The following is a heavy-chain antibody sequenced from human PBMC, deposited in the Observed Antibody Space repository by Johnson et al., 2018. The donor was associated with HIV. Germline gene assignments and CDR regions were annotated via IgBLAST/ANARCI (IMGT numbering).Heavy chain of an antibody. CDR1: GFIFNDYP. D-gene: IGHD3-3*01. CDR2: ISFDGSNK. CDR3: ASGAYYDFWSGLAHAFDI. Sequence: QVQLVESGGGVVQPGRSLRLSCAASGFIFNDYPMYWVRQPPGKGLEWVAVISFDGSNKYYADSVTGRFTISRDNSKNTLYLEMNSLRAEDTAVYYCASGAYYDFWSGLAHAFDIWGQGTMVTVSS. J-gene: IGHJ3*02. V-gene: IGHV3-30*04.